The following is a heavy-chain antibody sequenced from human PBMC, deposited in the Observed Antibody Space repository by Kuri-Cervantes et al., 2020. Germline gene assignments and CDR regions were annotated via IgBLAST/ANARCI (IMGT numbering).Heavy chain of an antibody. D-gene: IGHD5-18*01. V-gene: IGHV1-69*06. CDR3: AREILFEYSYGFLDY. CDR1: GGTFSSYA. CDR2: IIPIFGTA. J-gene: IGHJ4*02. Sequence: SVKVSCKASGGTFSSYAISWVRQAPGQGLEWMGGIIPIFGTANYAQKVQGRVTITADTSTSTAYMELRSLRSDDPAVYYCAREILFEYSYGFLDYWGQGTLVTVSS.